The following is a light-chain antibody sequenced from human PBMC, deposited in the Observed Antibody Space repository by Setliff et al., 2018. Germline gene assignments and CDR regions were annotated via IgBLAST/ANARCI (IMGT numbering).Light chain of an antibody. V-gene: IGLV2-14*03. CDR2: DVS. CDR3: SSYTSIGTLIV. CDR1: SSDVGNYNR. Sequence: QSALTQPPSVSGSRGQSVTISCTGTSSDVGNYNRVSWYQQHPGKAPKLLISDVSHRPSGVSIRFSGSKSGNTASLTISGLQAEDEADYYCSSYTSIGTLIVFGGGTKVTVL. J-gene: IGLJ2*01.